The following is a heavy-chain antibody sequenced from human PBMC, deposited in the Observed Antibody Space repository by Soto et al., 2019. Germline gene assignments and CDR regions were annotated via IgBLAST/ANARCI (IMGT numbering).Heavy chain of an antibody. D-gene: IGHD2-2*02. Sequence: PSETLSLTCTVSGGSISSYYWSWIRQPPGKGLEWIGYIYYSGSTNYNPSLKSRVTISVDTSKNQFSLKLSSVTAADTAVYYCARERRNCSSTSCYKKFDYWGQGTLVTVSS. CDR2: IYYSGST. V-gene: IGHV4-59*01. CDR1: GGSISSYY. CDR3: ARERRNCSSTSCYKKFDY. J-gene: IGHJ4*02.